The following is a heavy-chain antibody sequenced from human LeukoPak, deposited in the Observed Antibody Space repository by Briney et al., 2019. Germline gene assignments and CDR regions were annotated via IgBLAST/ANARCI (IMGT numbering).Heavy chain of an antibody. CDR3: ARDPRGSYYSDY. CDR1: GGTFSSYA. CDR2: IIPIFGTA. D-gene: IGHD3-10*01. V-gene: IGHV1-69*05. Sequence: ASVKVSCKASGGTFSSYAISWVRQAPGQGLEWMGRIIPIFGTANYAQKFQGRVTITTDESTSTAYMELSSLRSEDTAVYYCARDPRGSYYSDYWGQGSLVTVSS. J-gene: IGHJ4*02.